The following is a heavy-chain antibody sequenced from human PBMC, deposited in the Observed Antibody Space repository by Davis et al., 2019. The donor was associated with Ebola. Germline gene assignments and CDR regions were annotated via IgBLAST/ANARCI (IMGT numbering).Heavy chain of an antibody. V-gene: IGHV3-9*01. J-gene: IGHJ6*02. D-gene: IGHD3-3*01. CDR3: ASGDGRGRSYDMDV. CDR2: ISWNSGSI. CDR1: GFTFDDYA. Sequence: GGSLRLSCAASGFTFDDYAMHWVRQAPGKGLEWVSGISWNSGSIDYADSVKGRFSISRDNAKNSLFLQMDSLRDEDTALYYCASGDGRGRSYDMDVWGQGTTVTVSS.